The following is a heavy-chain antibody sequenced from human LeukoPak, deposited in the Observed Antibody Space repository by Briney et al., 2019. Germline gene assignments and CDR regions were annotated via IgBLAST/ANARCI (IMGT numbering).Heavy chain of an antibody. CDR1: GYTFTSYG. J-gene: IGHJ3*02. V-gene: IGHV1-18*01. CDR2: ISAYNGNT. Sequence: ASVRVSCKASGYTFTSYGISRVRQAPGQGLEWMGWISAYNGNTNYAQKLQGRVTMTTDTSTSTAYMELRSLRSDDTAVYYCARDRVQQLGREDAFDIWGQGTMVTVSS. CDR3: ARDRVQQLGREDAFDI. D-gene: IGHD6-13*01.